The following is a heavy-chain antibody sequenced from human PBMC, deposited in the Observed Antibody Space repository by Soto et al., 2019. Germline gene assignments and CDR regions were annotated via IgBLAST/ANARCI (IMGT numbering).Heavy chain of an antibody. Sequence: EVQLVESGGGLVKPGGSLRLSCAASGFTFSSYSMNWVRQAPGKGLEWVSSISSSSSYIYYADSVKGRFTISRDNAKNSLYLQMNSLRAEDTAVYYWARAMTTVTSYYYYYGMDVWGQGTTVTVSS. CDR2: ISSSSSYI. CDR3: ARAMTTVTSYYYYYGMDV. V-gene: IGHV3-21*01. J-gene: IGHJ6*02. CDR1: GFTFSSYS. D-gene: IGHD4-17*01.